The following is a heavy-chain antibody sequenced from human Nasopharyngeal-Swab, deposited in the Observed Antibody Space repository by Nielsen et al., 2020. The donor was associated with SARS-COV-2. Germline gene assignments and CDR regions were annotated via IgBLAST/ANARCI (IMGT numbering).Heavy chain of an antibody. Sequence: GESLKISCAASGFTFSNYGMHWVRQAPGKGLEWVALISYDGSNSYYADSVKGRFTTSRDNSKITLYLQMNSLRAEDTAVYYCAKHLGATKAYFDNWGQGTLVTVSS. CDR3: AKHLGATKAYFDN. D-gene: IGHD1-26*01. CDR1: GFTFSNYG. J-gene: IGHJ4*02. V-gene: IGHV3-30*18. CDR2: ISYDGSNS.